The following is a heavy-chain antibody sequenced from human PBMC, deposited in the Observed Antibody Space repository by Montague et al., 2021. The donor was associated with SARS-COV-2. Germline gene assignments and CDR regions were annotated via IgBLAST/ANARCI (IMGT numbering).Heavy chain of an antibody. V-gene: IGHV3-23*01. CDR1: GFTFSTYA. Sequence: SLRLSCAASGFTFSTYAMSWVRQAPGKGLEWVSTVSSIGGSTFYADSVKGRFTVSRDNSKNTLYLQMNSLRAEDTAVYYCAKDLEQWLVGRDYFDYGGQGTLVTVSS. J-gene: IGHJ4*02. D-gene: IGHD6-19*01. CDR2: VSSIGGST. CDR3: AKDLEQWLVGRDYFDY.